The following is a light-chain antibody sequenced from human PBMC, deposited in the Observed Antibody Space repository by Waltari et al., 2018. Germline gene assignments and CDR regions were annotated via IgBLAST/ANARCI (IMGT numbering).Light chain of an antibody. CDR3: YSAADNHRVL. J-gene: IGLJ2*01. V-gene: IGLV3-27*01. CDR2: KDI. CDR1: ILAKKS. Sequence: SSELTQPAAVSVSLGQTAVITCSGDILAKKSGRWFQQKPGQAPLLFIYKDIERPSGIPDRFSGSSSGTTLTLTISGAQVEDEAAYYCYSAADNHRVLFGGGTKLTVL.